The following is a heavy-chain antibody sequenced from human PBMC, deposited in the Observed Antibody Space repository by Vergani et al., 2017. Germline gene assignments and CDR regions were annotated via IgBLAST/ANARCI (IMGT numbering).Heavy chain of an antibody. V-gene: IGHV3-13*01. CDR3: TKDWGSRTAGLAY. D-gene: IGHD6-13*01. Sequence: EVQLVESGGGLVQPGGSLRLSCAASGFTFSSYDMHWVRQATGKGLEWVSAIGTAGDTYYPGSVKGRFTISRENAKNSLYLQMNSLRPEDTALYYCTKDWGSRTAGLAYWGQGTPVTVSS. CDR1: GFTFSSYD. CDR2: IGTAGDT. J-gene: IGHJ4*02.